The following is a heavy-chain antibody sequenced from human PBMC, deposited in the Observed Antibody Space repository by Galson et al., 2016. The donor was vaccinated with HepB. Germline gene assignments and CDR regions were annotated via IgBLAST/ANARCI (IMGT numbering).Heavy chain of an antibody. CDR1: GDPMTRGDYY. Sequence: TLSLTCTVSGDPMTRGDYYWNWIRQYPEKGLEWIGYTYHTGSTHYNPSLKSRITISVDTSKNQFSLKLTSVTAADTAVYFCARRDLMRPHVFDFWGQGTMVTVSS. V-gene: IGHV4-31*03. CDR3: ARRDLMRPHVFDF. D-gene: IGHD5-24*01. J-gene: IGHJ3*01. CDR2: TYHTGST.